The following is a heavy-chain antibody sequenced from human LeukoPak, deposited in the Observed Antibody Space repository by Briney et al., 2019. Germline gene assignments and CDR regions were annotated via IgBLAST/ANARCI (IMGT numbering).Heavy chain of an antibody. J-gene: IGHJ4*02. V-gene: IGHV3-23*01. D-gene: IGHD6-19*01. CDR1: GFTFSSYA. Sequence: GGSLRLSCAASGFTFSSYAMNWVRQTPGKGLEWVSSISGSGGSTYYEDSVKGRFTISRDNSKNTLYLQMNSLRPEDTAVYYCAKPYTSGWRGFDYWGQGTLVTVSS. CDR3: AKPYTSGWRGFDY. CDR2: ISGSGGST.